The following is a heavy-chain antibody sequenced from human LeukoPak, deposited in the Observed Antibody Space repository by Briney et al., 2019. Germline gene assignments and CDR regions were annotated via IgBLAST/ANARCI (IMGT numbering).Heavy chain of an antibody. CDR2: IIPTINRA. CDR1: GGIFSRYA. J-gene: IGHJ1*01. CDR3: ARSQTLDSDGYYFQE. Sequence: SVKVSCKASGGIFSRYAISWVRQAPGQGLEWMGRIIPTINRANYEQRFQGRVTITADKSTSTVYMELSSLRSEDTAVYYCARSQTLDSDGYYFQEWGQGTLGIVSS. D-gene: IGHD5-24*01. V-gene: IGHV1-69*04.